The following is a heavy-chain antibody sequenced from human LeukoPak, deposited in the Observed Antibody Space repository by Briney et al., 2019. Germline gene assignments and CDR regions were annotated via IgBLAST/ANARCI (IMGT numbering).Heavy chain of an antibody. CDR2: INPNSGGT. CDR1: GYTFTSYD. CDR3: ARDLSLWAFDI. J-gene: IGHJ3*02. D-gene: IGHD2-21*01. V-gene: IGHV1-2*02. Sequence: ASVKVSCKASGYTFTSYDINWVRQAPGQGLEWMGWINPNSGGTNYAQKFQGRVTMTRDTSISTAYMELSRLRSDDTAVYYCARDLSLWAFDIWGQGTMVTVSS.